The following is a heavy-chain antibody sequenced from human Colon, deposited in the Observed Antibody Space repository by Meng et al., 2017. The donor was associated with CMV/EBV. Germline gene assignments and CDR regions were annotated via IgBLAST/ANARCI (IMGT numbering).Heavy chain of an antibody. CDR1: GLTFGSSA. Sequence: SVKVSCKTSGLTFGSSAISWVRQAPGQGLEWMGGIIPFLGVPKYTEKFQGRVTFNADTSTGTVYMELNNLRSEDTAMYYCATSPCVTAVTCAVAVQPKDAFDVWGQGTLVTVSS. CDR3: ATSPCVTAVTCAVAVQPKDAFDV. CDR2: IIPFLGVP. J-gene: IGHJ3*01. V-gene: IGHV1-69*10. D-gene: IGHD2-21*02.